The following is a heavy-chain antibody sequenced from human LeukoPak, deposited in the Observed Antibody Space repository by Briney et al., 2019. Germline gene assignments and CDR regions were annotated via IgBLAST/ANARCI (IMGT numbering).Heavy chain of an antibody. CDR2: INHSGST. J-gene: IGHJ6*03. D-gene: IGHD5-12*01. V-gene: IGHV4-34*01. Sequence: SETLSLTCAVYGGSFSGYYWSWIRQPPRKGLEWIGEINHSGSTNYNPSLKSRVTISVDTSKNQFSLKLSSVTAADTAVYYCARRGYSGYDPYYYYYYYMDVWDKGTTVTISS. CDR3: ARRGYSGYDPYYYYYYYMDV. CDR1: GGSFSGYY.